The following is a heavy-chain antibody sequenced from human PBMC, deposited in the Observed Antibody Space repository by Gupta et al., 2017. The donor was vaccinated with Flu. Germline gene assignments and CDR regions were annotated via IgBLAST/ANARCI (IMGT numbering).Heavy chain of an antibody. CDR1: GFPFSDYE. CDR3: ARGSWELTS. V-gene: IGHV3-48*03. J-gene: IGHJ5*02. D-gene: IGHD1-26*01. Sequence: EVQLVESGGGLAQPGGSLRLSCVASGFPFSDYEMNWVRQAPGKGLEWISYISSYNTISYADSVRGRFTISRDNANNSLYLQMNSLRAEDTAVYYCARGSWELTSWGQGTLVNVSS. CDR2: ISSYNTI.